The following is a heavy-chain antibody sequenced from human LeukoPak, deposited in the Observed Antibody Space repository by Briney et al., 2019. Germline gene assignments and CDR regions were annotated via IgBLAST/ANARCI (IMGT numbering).Heavy chain of an antibody. CDR2: ISSSNTI. J-gene: IGHJ4*02. D-gene: IGHD1-26*01. CDR1: GFTFSSYE. V-gene: IGHV3-48*03. Sequence: PGGSLRLSCAASGFTFSSYEMDWVRQASGKGLEWVSYISSSNTIYYADSVKGRFTISRDNAKNSLYLQMNSLRAEDTAVYYCARWGVGDYWGQGTLVTVSS. CDR3: ARWGVGDY.